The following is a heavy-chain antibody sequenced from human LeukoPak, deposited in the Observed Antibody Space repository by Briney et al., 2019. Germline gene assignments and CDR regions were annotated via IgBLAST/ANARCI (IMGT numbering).Heavy chain of an antibody. CDR1: GFTVRSNY. CDR2: IYSAGNT. J-gene: IGHJ4*02. V-gene: IGHV3-53*04. CDR3: ARGGTPGYSSGRIDY. D-gene: IGHD6-19*01. Sequence: GGSLRLSCVASGFTVRSNYMSWVPQAPGKGLEWVSVIYSAGNTYYADSVKGRFTISRHNSENTLYLHMNSLRVEDTAVYFCARGGTPGYSSGRIDYWGQGTLVTVSS.